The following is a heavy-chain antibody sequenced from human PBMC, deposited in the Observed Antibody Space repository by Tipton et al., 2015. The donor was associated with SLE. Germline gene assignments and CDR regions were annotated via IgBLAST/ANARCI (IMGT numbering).Heavy chain of an antibody. Sequence: LRLSCAVYGGSFSGYYWSWIRQPPGKGLEWIGEINHSGSTNYNPSLKSRVTISVDTSKNQFSLKLSSVTAVDTAVYYCARGAPQQLVKGAFDIWGQGTMVTVSS. CDR2: INHSGST. CDR1: GGSFSGYY. D-gene: IGHD6-13*01. J-gene: IGHJ3*02. CDR3: ARGAPQQLVKGAFDI. V-gene: IGHV4-34*01.